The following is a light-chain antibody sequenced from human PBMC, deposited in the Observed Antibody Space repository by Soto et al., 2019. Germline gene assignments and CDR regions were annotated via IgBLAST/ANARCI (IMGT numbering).Light chain of an antibody. J-gene: IGKJ3*01. CDR3: QHYNNLPPFT. Sequence: DIQMTQSPLSLSASVGARVSITCQASQDIRTSLSWFQHKPGRAPKLLIYGASYLETGVPSRFRGSGSGTDFTFTITSLQQEDIATYYCQHYNNLPPFTFGPGTIVDIK. V-gene: IGKV1-33*01. CDR1: QDIRTS. CDR2: GAS.